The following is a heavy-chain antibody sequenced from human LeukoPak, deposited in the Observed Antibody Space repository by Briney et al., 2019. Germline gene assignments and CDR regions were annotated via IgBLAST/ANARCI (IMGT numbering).Heavy chain of an antibody. Sequence: TLSLTCTVSGGSISSGEYYWSWIRQHPGKGLEWIGYIYYSGTTYYNPSLKSRVTISVDTSKNQFSLTSVTAADTAMYYCARVEAATTNPRFGYWGQGALVTVSS. CDR1: GGSISSGEYY. V-gene: IGHV4-31*03. D-gene: IGHD5-24*01. J-gene: IGHJ4*02. CDR3: ARVEAATTNPRFGY. CDR2: IYYSGTT.